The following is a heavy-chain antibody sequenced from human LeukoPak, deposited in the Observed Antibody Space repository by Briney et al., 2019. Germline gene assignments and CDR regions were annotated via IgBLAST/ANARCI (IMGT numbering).Heavy chain of an antibody. CDR2: IYYNGNT. CDR3: ARGRSNYYGMDV. CDR1: GGSVSSGSYY. Sequence: SETLSLTCTVSGGSVSSGSYYWSWIRQPPGKGLEWIGYIYYNGNTNYSPSLKSRVTMSVDTSKNLFSLKVSSVTAADTAVYYCARGRSNYYGMDVWGQGTTVTVSS. V-gene: IGHV4-61*01. D-gene: IGHD1-26*01. J-gene: IGHJ6*02.